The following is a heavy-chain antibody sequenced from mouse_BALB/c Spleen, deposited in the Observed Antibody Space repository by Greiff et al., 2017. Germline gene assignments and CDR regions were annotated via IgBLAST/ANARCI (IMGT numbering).Heavy chain of an antibody. CDR3: ARGMGYYYAMDY. CDR2: ISSGSSTI. V-gene: IGHV5-17*02. J-gene: IGHJ4*01. Sequence: EVQLVESGGGLVQPGGSRKLSCAASGFTFSSFGMHWVRQAPEKGLEWVAYISSGSSTIYYADTVKGRFTISRDNPKNTLFLQMTSLRSEDTAMYYCARGMGYYYAMDYWGQGTSVTVSS. CDR1: GFTFSSFG. D-gene: IGHD2-2*01.